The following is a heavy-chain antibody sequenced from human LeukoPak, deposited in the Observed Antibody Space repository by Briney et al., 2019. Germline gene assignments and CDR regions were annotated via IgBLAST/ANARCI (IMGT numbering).Heavy chain of an antibody. CDR2: ISSSSSYI. CDR1: GFTFSSYS. J-gene: IGHJ5*02. Sequence: GGSLRLSCAASGFTFSSYSMNWVRQAPGKGLEWVSSISSSSSYIYYADSVKGRFTISRDNAKNSLYLQMNSLRAEDTAVYYCARGCSSTSCYKSRYNWFDPWGQGTLVTVSS. CDR3: ARGCSSTSCYKSRYNWFDP. V-gene: IGHV3-21*01. D-gene: IGHD2-2*02.